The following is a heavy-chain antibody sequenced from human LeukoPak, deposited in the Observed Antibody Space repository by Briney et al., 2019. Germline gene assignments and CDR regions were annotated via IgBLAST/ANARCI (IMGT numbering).Heavy chain of an antibody. CDR1: GGSISSYY. D-gene: IGHD3-9*01. CDR3: ARSLRYFDWLAGFDP. CDR2: IYYSGST. Sequence: PSETLSLTCTVSGGSISSYYWSWIRQPPGKGLEWIGYIYYSGSTNYNPSFKSRVTISVDTSKNQFSLKLSSVTAADTAVYYCARSLRYFDWLAGFDPWGQGTLVTVSS. J-gene: IGHJ5*02. V-gene: IGHV4-59*01.